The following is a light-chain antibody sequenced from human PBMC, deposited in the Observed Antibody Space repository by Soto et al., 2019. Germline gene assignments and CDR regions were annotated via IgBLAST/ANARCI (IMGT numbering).Light chain of an antibody. CDR2: TAY. J-gene: IGKJ5*01. CDR1: QSITNY. V-gene: IGKV1-39*01. Sequence: DIQMTQSPSSLSASVGDRVTITCRASQSITNYLNWYQQKPGKAPKLLIYTAYSWQSGVPSRFSGSGGHRGLTVGISSRQPEDFATYYCTQSYTTLLRVGHGT. CDR3: TQSYTTLLR.